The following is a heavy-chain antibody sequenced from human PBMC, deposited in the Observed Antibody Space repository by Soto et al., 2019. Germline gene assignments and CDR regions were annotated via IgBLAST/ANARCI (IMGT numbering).Heavy chain of an antibody. CDR1: GYTFTSYG. V-gene: IGHV1-18*01. Sequence: ASVKVSCKASGYTFTSYGISWVRQAPGQGLEWMGWISAYNGNTNYAQKLQGRVTMTTDTSTSTAYMELRSLRSDDTAVYYCARGSLWFGELFYYGMDVWPRDHGHRLL. D-gene: IGHD3-10*01. J-gene: IGHJ6*02. CDR3: ARGSLWFGELFYYGMDV. CDR2: ISAYNGNT.